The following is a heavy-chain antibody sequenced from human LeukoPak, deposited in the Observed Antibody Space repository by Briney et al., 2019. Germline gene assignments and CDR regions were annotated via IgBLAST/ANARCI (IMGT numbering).Heavy chain of an antibody. CDR1: GFTFSSYA. V-gene: IGHV3-23*01. D-gene: IGHD3-22*01. J-gene: IGHJ6*02. CDR3: AKGDYYEYGMDV. Sequence: GGSLRLSCAASGFTFSSYAMSWVRQAPGKGLEWVSASSGSGGSTYYADSVKGRFTISRDNSKNTLYLQMNSLRAEDTAVYYCAKGDYYEYGMDVWGQGTTVTVSS. CDR2: SSGSGGST.